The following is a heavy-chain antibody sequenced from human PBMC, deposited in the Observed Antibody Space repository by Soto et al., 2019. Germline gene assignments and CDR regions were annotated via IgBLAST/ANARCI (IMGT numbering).Heavy chain of an antibody. CDR2: MNPNSGNT. J-gene: IGHJ3*02. CDR1: GYTFNRHD. Sequence: QVQLVQSGAEVKRSGASVRISCKASGYTFNRHDINWVRQATGQGPEWIGWMNPNSGNTGYAQKFQGRVTMTRDSSITTAYMDLSSLTPEDTAIYYCAREGLYGSIQDNTFDIWGQGTMVSVSA. D-gene: IGHD6-19*01. CDR3: AREGLYGSIQDNTFDI. V-gene: IGHV1-8*01.